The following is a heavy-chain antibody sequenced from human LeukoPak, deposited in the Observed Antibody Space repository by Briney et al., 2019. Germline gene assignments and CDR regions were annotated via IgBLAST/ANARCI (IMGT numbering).Heavy chain of an antibody. CDR2: ISSSSNYR. D-gene: IGHD5-12*01. V-gene: IGHV3-21*01. CDR1: GFTFNTYD. CDR3: ARGASGYECLDY. J-gene: IGHJ4*02. Sequence: PGGSLRLSCAASGFTFNTYDINWVRQAPGKGLEWVSSISSSSNYRDYADSVKGRFTISRDNAKNSLYLQMNSLRAEDTAVYYCARGASGYECLDYWGQGTLVTVSS.